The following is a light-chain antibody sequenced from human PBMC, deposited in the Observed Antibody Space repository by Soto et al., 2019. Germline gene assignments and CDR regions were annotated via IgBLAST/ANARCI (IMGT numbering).Light chain of an antibody. CDR2: DVS. CDR1: SSDVGGCNY. CDR3: SSYAGSNNLV. Sequence: QSALTQPRSVSGSPGQSVTISCTGTSSDVGGCNYVSWYQQHPGKAPKLMIYDVSKRPSGVPDRFSGSKSGNTASLTISGLQAEDEAYYYCSSYAGSNNLVFGGGTKLTVL. J-gene: IGLJ3*02. V-gene: IGLV2-11*01.